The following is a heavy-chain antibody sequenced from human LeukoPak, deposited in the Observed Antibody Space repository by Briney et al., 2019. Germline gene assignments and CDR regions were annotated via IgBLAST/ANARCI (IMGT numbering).Heavy chain of an antibody. J-gene: IGHJ6*02. Sequence: GGSLRLSCAASGFTVSSNYMSWVRQAPGKGLEWVSVIYSGGRTYYADSVKGRFTISRDNSKNTLYLQMNSLRAEDTAVYYCARAPYYYDSSGYLYYYGMDVWGQGTTVTVSS. CDR1: GFTVSSNY. CDR3: ARAPYYYDSSGYLYYYGMDV. D-gene: IGHD3-22*01. CDR2: IYSGGRT. V-gene: IGHV3-53*01.